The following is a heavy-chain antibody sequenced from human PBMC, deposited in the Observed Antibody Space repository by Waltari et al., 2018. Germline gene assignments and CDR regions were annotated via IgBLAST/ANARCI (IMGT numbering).Heavy chain of an antibody. V-gene: IGHV3-74*01. CDR2: IDSGGSDT. Sequence: EVQLVESGGLLVHPGGSLRLSCAASGFTFSTFWMQWVRQATGKGLVWVSRIDSGGSDTSYADSAKGRFTISRDNTKNTLYLQMNSLTGEDTGVYYCARDLYDTGSGDYPGRDFWGQGTLVTVAS. J-gene: IGHJ4*02. CDR1: GFTFSTFW. D-gene: IGHD1-26*01. CDR3: ARDLYDTGSGDYPGRDF.